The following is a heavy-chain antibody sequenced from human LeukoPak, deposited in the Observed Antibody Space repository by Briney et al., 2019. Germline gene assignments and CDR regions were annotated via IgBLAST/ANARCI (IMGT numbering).Heavy chain of an antibody. D-gene: IGHD2-2*01. Sequence: GGSLRLSCAASGFTFSSYSMNWVRQAPGKGLEWVSAISSSSSYIYYADSVKGRFTISRDNAENSLYLQMNSLRVEDTAAYYCARAPTVLVGYCSSSSCQADYWGQGTLVTVS. J-gene: IGHJ4*02. CDR1: GFTFSSYS. V-gene: IGHV3-21*01. CDR2: ISSSSSYI. CDR3: ARAPTVLVGYCSSSSCQADY.